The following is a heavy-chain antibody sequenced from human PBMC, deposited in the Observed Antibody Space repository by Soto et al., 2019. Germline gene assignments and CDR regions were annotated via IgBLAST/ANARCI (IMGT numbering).Heavy chain of an antibody. V-gene: IGHV1-69*06. J-gene: IGHJ4*02. D-gene: IGHD1-26*01. CDR3: ATEGYSGSYSAY. CDR2: IIPLLGTA. CDR1: GGTLSNYA. Sequence: QVQLVQSGAEVKKPGSSVKVSCKASGGTLSNYAISWMRQAPGQGLEWMGGIIPLLGTANYAQNFQGRVTITADKSTTTAYMELSRLRSEDTAVYYCATEGYSGSYSAYWGQGTLVTVSP.